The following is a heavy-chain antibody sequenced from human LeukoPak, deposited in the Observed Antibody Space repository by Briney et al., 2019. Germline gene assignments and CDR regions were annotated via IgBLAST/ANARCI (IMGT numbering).Heavy chain of an antibody. Sequence: GGSLRLSCVASGFTFINYEINWVRQAPGKGLEWVSYIDRSATTTYYADSAKGRFTISRDSAKNSVSLHMNSLRTEDTAVYYCARAPGSTAAHHFYAMDVWGKGTTVIVSS. CDR3: ARAPGSTAAHHFYAMDV. V-gene: IGHV3-48*03. CDR2: IDRSATTT. D-gene: IGHD6-6*01. CDR1: GFTFINYE. J-gene: IGHJ6*04.